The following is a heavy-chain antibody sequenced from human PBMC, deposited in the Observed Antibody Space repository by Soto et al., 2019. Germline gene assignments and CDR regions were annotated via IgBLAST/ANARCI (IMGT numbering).Heavy chain of an antibody. J-gene: IGHJ3*02. Sequence: SQTMRLTCAVDGGSFSGLYWSWISQHPGKGLEWIGEINHSGSTNYNPSLKSRVTISVDTSKNQFSLKLSSVTAADTAVYYCARPMTTVTLDAFDIWGQGTMGT. V-gene: IGHV4-34*01. D-gene: IGHD4-17*01. CDR3: ARPMTTVTLDAFDI. CDR1: GGSFSGLY. CDR2: INHSGST.